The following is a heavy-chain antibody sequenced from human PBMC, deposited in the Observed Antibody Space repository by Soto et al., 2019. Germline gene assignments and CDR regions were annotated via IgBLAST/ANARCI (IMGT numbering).Heavy chain of an antibody. CDR2: IYYTGST. CDR1: GASFTSYY. V-gene: IGHV4-59*08. CDR3: ARQGIKYRSPPHLDC. D-gene: IGHD1-1*01. Sequence: PSETLSLTCTVSGASFTSYYWSWSLQPPWKGLEWIGYIYYTGSTNYHPSLKSRVTISVDTSKNQFSLKLTSVTAADTAVYFCARQGIKYRSPPHLDCSGMGDLVT. J-gene: IGHJ4*02.